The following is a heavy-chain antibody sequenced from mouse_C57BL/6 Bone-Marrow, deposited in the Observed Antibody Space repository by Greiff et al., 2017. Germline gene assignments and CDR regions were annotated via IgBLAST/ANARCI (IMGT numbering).Heavy chain of an antibody. Sequence: QVQLQQSGAELVKPGASVKMSCKASGYTFTTYPIEWIKQNHGKSLEWIGNFHPYNDDTKYNEKFKGKATLTVEKSSSTVYLELSRLTSDDSAVYYCARTNYYGSSHWYFDVWGTGTTVTVSS. J-gene: IGHJ1*03. D-gene: IGHD1-1*01. CDR3: ARTNYYGSSHWYFDV. CDR1: GYTFTTYP. V-gene: IGHV1-47*01. CDR2: FHPYNDDT.